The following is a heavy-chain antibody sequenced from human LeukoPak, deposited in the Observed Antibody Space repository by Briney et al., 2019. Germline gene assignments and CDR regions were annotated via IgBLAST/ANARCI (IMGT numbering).Heavy chain of an antibody. CDR3: ARDRVVRDYLAYYYYMDV. V-gene: IGHV3-21*01. Sequence: KSGGSLRLSCAASGFTYSNYWMTWVRQAPGKGLEWVSSISSSSSYIYYADSVKGRFTISRDNAKNSLNLQMNSLRAEDTAVYYCARDRVVRDYLAYYYYMDVWGKGTTVTVSS. J-gene: IGHJ6*03. D-gene: IGHD3-10*01. CDR2: ISSSSSYI. CDR1: GFTYSNYW.